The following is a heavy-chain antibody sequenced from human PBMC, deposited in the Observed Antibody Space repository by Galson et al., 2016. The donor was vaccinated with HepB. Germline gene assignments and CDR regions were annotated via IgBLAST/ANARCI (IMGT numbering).Heavy chain of an antibody. CDR1: GFTFDDHG. CDR2: ISGDGGNN. Sequence: SLRLSCAASGFTFDDHGMHWVRQAPGKGLEWVALISGDGGNNSYADSVKGRFTISRVNRKNSLYLQMNSLRTEDTALYYGAKEEVWSGYYFYYGIDVWGQGTMVTVSS. CDR3: AKEEVWSGYYFYYGIDV. D-gene: IGHD3-3*01. V-gene: IGHV3-43*02. J-gene: IGHJ6*02.